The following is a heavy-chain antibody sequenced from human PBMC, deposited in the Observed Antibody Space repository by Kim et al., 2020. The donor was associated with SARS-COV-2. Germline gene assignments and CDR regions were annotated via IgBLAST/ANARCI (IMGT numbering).Heavy chain of an antibody. D-gene: IGHD6-19*01. Sequence: ASVKVSCKASGYSFTSFGITWVRQAPGQGLEWVGWISTYSGDANYAQKLQGRVTMTRDTSTTTAYVELGSLRPDDTDVYYCARGQWSQSAVDFWGQGTL. J-gene: IGHJ4*02. V-gene: IGHV1-18*01. CDR1: GYSFTSFG. CDR2: ISTYSGDA. CDR3: ARGQWSQSAVDF.